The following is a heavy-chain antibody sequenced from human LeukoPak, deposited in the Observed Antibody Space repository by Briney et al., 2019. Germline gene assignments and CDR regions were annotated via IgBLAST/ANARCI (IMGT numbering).Heavy chain of an antibody. CDR3: ARVDVITFGGVIVLGAFDI. J-gene: IGHJ3*02. V-gene: IGHV4-39*07. CDR1: GGSISSSSYY. D-gene: IGHD3-16*02. CDR2: IYYSGST. Sequence: SETLSLTCTVSGGSISSSSYYWGWIRQPPGKGLEWIGSIYYSGSTYYNPSLKSRVTISVDTSKNQFSLKLSSVTAADTAVYYCARVDVITFGGVIVLGAFDIWGQGTMVTVSS.